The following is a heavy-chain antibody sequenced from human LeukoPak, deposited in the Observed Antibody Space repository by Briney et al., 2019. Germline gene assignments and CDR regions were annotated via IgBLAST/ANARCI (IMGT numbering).Heavy chain of an antibody. Sequence: GGSLRLSCAASEFTFSSYSMNWVRQAPGKGLEWVAVISYDGSNKYYADSVKGRFTISRDNSKNTLYLQMNSLRAEDTAVYYCAKVLSHGDFDYWGQGTLVTVSS. D-gene: IGHD4-17*01. CDR3: AKVLSHGDFDY. CDR2: ISYDGSNK. CDR1: EFTFSSYS. J-gene: IGHJ4*02. V-gene: IGHV3-30*18.